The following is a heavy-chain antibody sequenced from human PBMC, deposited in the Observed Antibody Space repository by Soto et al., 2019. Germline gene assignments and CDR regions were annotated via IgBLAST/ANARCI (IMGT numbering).Heavy chain of an antibody. V-gene: IGHV1-3*01. J-gene: IGHJ6*01. CDR2: INAGNGNT. CDR1: GYTFTSYA. D-gene: IGHD4-17*01. CDR3: ARDPQTTVTYLSVRYYYYYGMDV. Sequence: QVQLVQSGAEVKKPGASVKVSCKASGYTFTSYAMHWVRQAPGQRLEWMGWINAGNGNTKYSQKFQGRVTITRDTSASTAYMELSSLRSEDTAVYYCARDPQTTVTYLSVRYYYYYGMDVW.